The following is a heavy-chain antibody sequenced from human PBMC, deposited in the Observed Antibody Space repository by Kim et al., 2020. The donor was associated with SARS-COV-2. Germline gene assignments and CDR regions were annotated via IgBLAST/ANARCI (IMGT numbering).Heavy chain of an antibody. D-gene: IGHD3-10*01. J-gene: IGHJ3*02. Sequence: ADSVKGRFTISRDNAKNSLYLQMNSLRAEDTAVYYCARSYGSGLYDAFDIWGQGTMVTVSS. V-gene: IGHV3-11*06. CDR3: ARSYGSGLYDAFDI.